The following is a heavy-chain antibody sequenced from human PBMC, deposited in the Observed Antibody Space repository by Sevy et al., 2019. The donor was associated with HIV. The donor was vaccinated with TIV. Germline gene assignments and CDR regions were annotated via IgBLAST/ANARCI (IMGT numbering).Heavy chain of an antibody. J-gene: IGHJ4*02. CDR1: GGTFSSYA. CDR2: IIRILGIA. D-gene: IGHD3-22*01. Sequence: SVKVSCKASGGTFSSYAISWVRHAPGQGLEWMGGIIRILGIANYAQKFQGRVTITADKSTCTAYMELSSLRSEDTAVYYCARGQYYSDSSGYPTLYYWGQGTLVTVSS. CDR3: ARGQYYSDSSGYPTLYY. V-gene: IGHV1-69*10.